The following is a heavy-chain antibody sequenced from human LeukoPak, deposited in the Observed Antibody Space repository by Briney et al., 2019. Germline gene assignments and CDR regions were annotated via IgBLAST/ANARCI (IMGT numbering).Heavy chain of an antibody. V-gene: IGHV4-4*02. J-gene: IGHJ4*02. CDR3: AREIVGAPTPGAY. CDR1: GFTFSNHAM. CDR2: VHKSGST. Sequence: GSLRLSCAASGFTFSNHAMNWVRQPPGKGLEWIGEVHKSGSTNYYPSLQSRVTISIDKSKNQIALELTSVTAADTAVYYCAREIVGAPTPGAYWGQGILVTVSS. D-gene: IGHD1-26*01.